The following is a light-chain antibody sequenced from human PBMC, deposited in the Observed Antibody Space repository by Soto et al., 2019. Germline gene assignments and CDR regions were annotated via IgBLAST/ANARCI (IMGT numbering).Light chain of an antibody. CDR3: QQYSNWPQIT. Sequence: ETVMTQSPGTLSVSLGERATLSCRASQSVSIHLAWYQQKPGQAPRLLIYDTSTRATGIPARFSGSGSRTEFTLTISSLQSEDFAVYYCQQYSNWPQITFGQGTRLEIK. CDR2: DTS. V-gene: IGKV3-15*01. CDR1: QSVSIH. J-gene: IGKJ5*01.